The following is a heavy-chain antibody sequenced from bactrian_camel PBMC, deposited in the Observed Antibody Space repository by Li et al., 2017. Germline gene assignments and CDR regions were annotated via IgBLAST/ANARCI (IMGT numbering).Heavy chain of an antibody. CDR1: GYSSSSYC. Sequence: HVQLVESGGGSVQAGGSRRLSCVVSGYSSSSYCVAWTRQAPGKEREGVAAIRRDDLTAYTDSVKGRFTISKDNAGNSLFLHMTNLKPEDTAMYYCAASA. D-gene: IGHD1*01. V-gene: IGHV3S55*01. CDR2: IRRDDLT.